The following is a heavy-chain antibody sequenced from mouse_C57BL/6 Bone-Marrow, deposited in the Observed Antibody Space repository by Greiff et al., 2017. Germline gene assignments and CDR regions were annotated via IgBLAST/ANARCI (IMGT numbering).Heavy chain of an antibody. J-gene: IGHJ1*03. D-gene: IGHD1-1*01. CDR2: IDPANGNT. Sequence: EVKVVESVAELVRPGASVKLSCTASGFNIKNTYMHWVKQRPEQGLEWIGRIDPANGNTKYAPKFQGKATITADTSSNTAYLQLSSLTSEDTAIYYCARDLSTVDWYFDVWGTGTTVTVSS. CDR1: GFNIKNTY. CDR3: ARDLSTVDWYFDV. V-gene: IGHV14-3*01.